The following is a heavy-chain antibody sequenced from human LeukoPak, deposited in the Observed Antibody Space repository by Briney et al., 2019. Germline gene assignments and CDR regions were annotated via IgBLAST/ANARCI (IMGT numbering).Heavy chain of an antibody. CDR3: AREGYYYDSSGYYDC. D-gene: IGHD3-22*01. V-gene: IGHV1-69*05. Sequence: SVKVSCKASGGTFSSYAISWVRQAPGQGLEWMGGIIPIFGTANYAQKFQGRVTITTDESTSTAYMELSSLRSEDTAVYYCAREGYYYDSSGYYDCWGQGTLVTVSS. CDR2: IIPIFGTA. CDR1: GGTFSSYA. J-gene: IGHJ4*02.